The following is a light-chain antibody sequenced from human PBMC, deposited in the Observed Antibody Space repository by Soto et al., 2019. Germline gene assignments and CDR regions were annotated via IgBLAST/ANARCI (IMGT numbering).Light chain of an antibody. CDR3: QQYNMWTGT. J-gene: IGKJ3*01. CDR2: DAS. CDR1: QSVSSS. V-gene: IGKV3-15*01. Sequence: ELVMTQSPATLSVSPGGRATLSCRASQSVSSSLAWFQQKPGQAPRLLIYDASTRATGIPARFSGSGSGTEFTLTISSLQSEDFAVYYCQQYNMWTGTFGPGTKVDI.